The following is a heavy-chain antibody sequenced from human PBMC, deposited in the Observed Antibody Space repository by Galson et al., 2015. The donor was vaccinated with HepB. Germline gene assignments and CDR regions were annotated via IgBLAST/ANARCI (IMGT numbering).Heavy chain of an antibody. CDR1: GFTFSTYG. J-gene: IGHJ4*02. CDR2: IYHGGST. D-gene: IGHD6-19*01. V-gene: IGHV4-4*02. CDR3: ARFREGGGWLDY. Sequence: SLRLSCAASGFTFSTYGLHWVRQSPGKGLECIGEIYHGGSTSYNPSLKSRVTISVDKSKNQFSLKLSSVTAADTAVYYCARFREGGGWLDYWSQGILVTVSA.